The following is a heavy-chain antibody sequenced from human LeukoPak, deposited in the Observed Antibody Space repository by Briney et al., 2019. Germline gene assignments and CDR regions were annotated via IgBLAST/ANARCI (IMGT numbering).Heavy chain of an antibody. D-gene: IGHD5-12*01. CDR2: ISSSSSTI. J-gene: IGHJ1*01. V-gene: IGHV3-48*02. Sequence: GGSLRLSCAASGFTFSSYSMNWARQAPGKGLEWVSYISSSSSTIYYADSVKGRFTISRDNAKNSLYLQMNSLRDEDTAVHYCARNRAIDGYNYPPAEYFQHWGQGTLVTVSS. CDR1: GFTFSSYS. CDR3: ARNRAIDGYNYPPAEYFQH.